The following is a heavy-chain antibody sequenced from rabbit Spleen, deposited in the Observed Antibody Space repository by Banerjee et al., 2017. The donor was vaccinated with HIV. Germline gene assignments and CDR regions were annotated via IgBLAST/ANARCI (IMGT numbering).Heavy chain of an antibody. CDR2: IYNGDDST. V-gene: IGHV1S40*01. CDR3: ARGATSSRGYSFGL. J-gene: IGHJ4*01. CDR1: GFSFSSSYY. Sequence: QSLEESGGDLVKPGASLTLTCTASGFSFSSSYYMCWVRQAPGKGLEWIACIYNGDDSTYYASWAKGRFTISKTSSTTVTLQVTSLTVADTATYFCARGATSSRGYSFGLWGQGTLVTVS. D-gene: IGHD1-1*01.